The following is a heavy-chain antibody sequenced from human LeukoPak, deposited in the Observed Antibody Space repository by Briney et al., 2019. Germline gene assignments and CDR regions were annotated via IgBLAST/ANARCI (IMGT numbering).Heavy chain of an antibody. CDR1: GLTFTNYG. V-gene: IGHV3-23*01. D-gene: IGHD1-7*01. J-gene: IGHJ4*02. CDR2: INAGGGSA. CDR3: AKELELLW. Sequence: GGSLRLSCAASGLTFTNYGMSWVRQAPGKGLEWVSGINAGGGSAYADSVKGRFTISRDNSKNTLYLQMNSLRAEDTAVYYCAKELELLWWGQGTLVTVSS.